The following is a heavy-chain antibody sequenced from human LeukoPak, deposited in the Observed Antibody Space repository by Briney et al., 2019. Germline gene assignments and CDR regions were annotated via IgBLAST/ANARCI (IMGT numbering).Heavy chain of an antibody. J-gene: IGHJ5*02. CDR2: IYHSGST. CDR1: GYSISSGYY. Sequence: PSETLSLTCTVSGYSISSGYYWGWIRQPPGKGLEWIGSIYHSGSTYYNPSLKRRVTISVDTSKNQFSLKLRSVTAADTAVYYCAREYGIVVVPAAIELEDWFDPWGQGTLVTVSS. D-gene: IGHD2-2*02. V-gene: IGHV4-38-2*02. CDR3: AREYGIVVVPAAIELEDWFDP.